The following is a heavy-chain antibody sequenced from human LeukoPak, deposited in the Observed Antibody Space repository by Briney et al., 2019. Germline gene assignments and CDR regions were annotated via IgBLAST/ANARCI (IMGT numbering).Heavy chain of an antibody. CDR3: ARDCSSTSCGGFDP. CDR1: GGSISSYY. CDR2: IYYSGST. D-gene: IGHD2-2*01. Sequence: PSETLSLTCTVSGGSISSYYWSWIRQPPGKGLEWIGYIYYSGSTNYNPSLKSRVTISVDTSKDQFSLKLSSVTAADTAVYSCARDCSSTSCGGFDPWGQGTLATVSS. V-gene: IGHV4-59*01. J-gene: IGHJ5*02.